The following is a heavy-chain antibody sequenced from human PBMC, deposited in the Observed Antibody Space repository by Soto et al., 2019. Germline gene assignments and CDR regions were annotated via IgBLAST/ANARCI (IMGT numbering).Heavy chain of an antibody. J-gene: IGHJ4*02. CDR3: ARASAALRYFDWLPTKTSSYFDY. CDR1: GYTFTGYY. CDR2: INPYTGGT. V-gene: IGHV1-2*02. Sequence: ASVKVSCKASGYTFTGYYVLWVRQAPGQGPECMGWINPYTGGTNYAQKFQGRVTMTRDTSISTAYMELRSLRSDDTAVYYCARASAALRYFDWLPTKTSSYFDYWGQGTLVTVSS. D-gene: IGHD3-9*01.